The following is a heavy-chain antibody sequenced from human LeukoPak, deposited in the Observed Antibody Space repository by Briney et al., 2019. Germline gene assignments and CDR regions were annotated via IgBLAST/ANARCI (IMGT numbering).Heavy chain of an antibody. CDR1: GFTFSSYS. Sequence: GGSLRLSCAASGFTFSSYSMNWVRQAPGKGLEWVSYISSRSSTIYYADSVKGRFTISRDNAKNSLYLQMNSLRAEDTAVYYCARGKSGGTDIWGQGTMVTVS. J-gene: IGHJ3*02. CDR3: ARGKSGGTDI. D-gene: IGHD2-15*01. V-gene: IGHV3-48*04. CDR2: ISSRSSTI.